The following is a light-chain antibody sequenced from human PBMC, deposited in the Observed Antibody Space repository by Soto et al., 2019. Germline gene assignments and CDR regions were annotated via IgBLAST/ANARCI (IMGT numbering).Light chain of an antibody. CDR1: QSVSNNY. CDR2: GAS. J-gene: IGKJ1*01. CDR3: QQYYSTPLT. V-gene: IGKV3-20*01. Sequence: EVVLTQSPGTLSLSPRERATLSCRASQSVSNNYLAWYQHKPGQAPRLLIYGASNRAPGIPDRFSGSGSGPDFTLTISRLEPEDFAVYYCQQYYSTPLTFGQGTKVEIK.